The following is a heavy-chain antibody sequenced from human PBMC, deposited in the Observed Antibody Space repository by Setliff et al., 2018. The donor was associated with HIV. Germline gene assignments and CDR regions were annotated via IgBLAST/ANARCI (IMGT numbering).Heavy chain of an antibody. V-gene: IGHV1-69*05. CDR3: ARDRAEADVGGGVRGPTYSCDY. CDR1: GGTFSTSA. Sequence: SVKVSCKASGGTFSTSAISWVRQAPGRGLEWMGGIIPVFGSAHYAQKFQDRITITTDESTSSVFVELSNLRPDDTAIYYCARDRAEADVGGGVRGPTYSCDYWGQGTLVTVSS. J-gene: IGHJ4*02. D-gene: IGHD3-16*01. CDR2: IIPVFGSA.